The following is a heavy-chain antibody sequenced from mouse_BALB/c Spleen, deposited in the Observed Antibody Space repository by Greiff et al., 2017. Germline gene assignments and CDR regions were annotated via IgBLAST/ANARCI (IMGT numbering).Heavy chain of an antibody. CDR1: GYTFTSYW. V-gene: IGHV1-69*02. D-gene: IGHD2-3*01. CDR3: TRWDDASFAY. Sequence: VQLQQPGAELVRPGASVKLSCKASGYTFTSYWINWVKQRPGQGLEWIGNIYPSDSYTNYNQKFKDKATLTVDKSSSTAYMQLSSPTSEDSAVYYCTRWDDASFAYWGQGTLVTVSA. J-gene: IGHJ3*01. CDR2: IYPSDSYT.